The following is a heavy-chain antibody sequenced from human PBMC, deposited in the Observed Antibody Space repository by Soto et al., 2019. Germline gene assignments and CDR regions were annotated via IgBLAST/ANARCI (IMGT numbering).Heavy chain of an antibody. CDR3: ARLLYDFWSGSEFYWFDP. J-gene: IGHJ5*02. CDR2: ISGSGGST. D-gene: IGHD3-3*01. V-gene: IGHV3-23*01. Sequence: PGGSLRLSCAASGFTFSSYAMSWVRQAPGKGLEWVSAISGSGGSTYYADSVKGRFTISRDNSKNTLYLQMNSLRAEDTAVYYCARLLYDFWSGSEFYWFDPWGQGTLVTVSS. CDR1: GFTFSSYA.